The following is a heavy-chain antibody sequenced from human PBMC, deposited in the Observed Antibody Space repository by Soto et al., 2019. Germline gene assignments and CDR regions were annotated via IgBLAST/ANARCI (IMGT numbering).Heavy chain of an antibody. V-gene: IGHV4-39*01. Sequence: QLQLQESGPGLVKPSETPSLTCTVSGGSISSSSYYWGWIRQPPEKRLEWIGSIYYSGSTYYNPFLKSRSTIAVDSSKNRLSMKLRAVTAADTAVYYWGRHDEYSSSSGAFDSWGQGTMVTVSS. CDR1: GGSISSSSYY. CDR3: GRHDEYSSSSGAFDS. D-gene: IGHD6-6*01. CDR2: IYYSGST. J-gene: IGHJ3*02.